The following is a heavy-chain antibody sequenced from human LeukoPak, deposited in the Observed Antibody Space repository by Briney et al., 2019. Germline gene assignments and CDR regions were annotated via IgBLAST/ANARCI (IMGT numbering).Heavy chain of an antibody. CDR2: TSSSGRTT. Sequence: GGSLRLSCAASGFTFSSYAMRWVRQAPGKGLEWVAATSSSGRTTYYADSVRGRFNFCRDNSKSTLYLQMNSLRAEDTAVYYCAKRDSGLSAEGPIDYWGQGTLVTVSS. CDR1: GFTFSSYA. D-gene: IGHD3-10*01. J-gene: IGHJ4*02. CDR3: AKRDSGLSAEGPIDY. V-gene: IGHV3-23*01.